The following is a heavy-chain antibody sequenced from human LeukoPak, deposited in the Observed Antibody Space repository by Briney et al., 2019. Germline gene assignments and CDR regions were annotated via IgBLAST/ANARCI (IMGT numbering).Heavy chain of an antibody. V-gene: IGHV3-11*04. D-gene: IGHD3-22*01. CDR1: GFTFSDYY. J-gene: IGHJ4*02. CDR3: ANAYYYDSSGYYYGY. Sequence: GGSLRLSCAASGFTFSDYYMSWIRQAPGKGLEWVSYISSSGSTIYYADSVKGRFTISRDNAKNSLYLQMNSLRAEDTAVYYCANAYYYDSSGYYYGYWGQGTLVTVSS. CDR2: ISSSGSTI.